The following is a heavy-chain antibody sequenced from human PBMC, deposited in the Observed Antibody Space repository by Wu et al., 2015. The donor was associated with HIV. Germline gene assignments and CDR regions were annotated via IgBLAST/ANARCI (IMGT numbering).Heavy chain of an antibody. CDR3: ARGRSTSGAPWYFDL. J-gene: IGHJ2*01. V-gene: IGHV4-34*01. CDR1: GGSFSGYY. D-gene: IGHD2-2*01. Sequence: QVQLQQWGAGLLKPSETLSLTCAVYGGSFSGYYWSWIRQPPGKGLEWIGEINHSGSTNYNPSLKSRVTISVDTSKNQFSLKLSSVTAADTAVYYCARGRSTSGAPWYFDLWGRGTLVTVSS. CDR2: INHSGST.